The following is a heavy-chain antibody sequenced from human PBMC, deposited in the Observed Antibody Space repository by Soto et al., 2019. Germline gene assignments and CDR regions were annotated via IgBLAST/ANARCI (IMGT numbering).Heavy chain of an antibody. CDR1: GGSISSSSYY. D-gene: IGHD3-10*02. V-gene: IGHV4-39*01. J-gene: IGHJ4*02. CDR3: ASGASAKLTGADVPFDY. CDR2: INYSAST. Sequence: QLQLQESGPGLVKPSETLSLTCTVSGGSISSSSYYWGWIRQPPGKGLEWIGSINYSASTYYNPSLKSRVTISVDTSKNQFSLKLSSVTAADTAVYYCASGASAKLTGADVPFDYWGQGTLVTVSS.